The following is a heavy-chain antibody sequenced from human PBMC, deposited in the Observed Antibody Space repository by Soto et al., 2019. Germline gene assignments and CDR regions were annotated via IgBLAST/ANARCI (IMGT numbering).Heavy chain of an antibody. D-gene: IGHD1-1*01. V-gene: IGHV1-3*01. J-gene: IGHJ4*02. Sequence: QVQLVQSGAEVKKPGASVRLSCKPSGYTLPNYAIQWVRQAAGQRLEWLGWIDPGSGQATYLQKVQGRITLSRDNSASTFSMDLNSLTYEDPGVYFCTRDLKGGNPFDYWGQGALVTVSS. CDR3: TRDLKGGNPFDY. CDR1: GYTLPNYA. CDR2: IDPGSGQA.